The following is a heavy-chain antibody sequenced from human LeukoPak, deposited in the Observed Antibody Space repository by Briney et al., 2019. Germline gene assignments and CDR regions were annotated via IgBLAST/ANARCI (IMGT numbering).Heavy chain of an antibody. J-gene: IGHJ4*02. CDR3: ARDSAPYSFGGVIAY. V-gene: IGHV3-21*01. D-gene: IGHD3-16*02. CDR1: GFTFSSYW. Sequence: GGSLRLSCAASGFTFSSYWMSWVRQAPGKGLEWVSSISSSSSYIYYADSVKGRFTISRDNAKNSLYLQMNSLRAEDTAVYYCARDSAPYSFGGVIAYWGQGTLVTVSS. CDR2: ISSSSSYI.